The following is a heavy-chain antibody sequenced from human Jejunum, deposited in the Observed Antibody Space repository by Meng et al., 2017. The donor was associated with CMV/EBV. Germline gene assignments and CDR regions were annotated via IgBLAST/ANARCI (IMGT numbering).Heavy chain of an antibody. Sequence: GEAWVGPCQPGASLILSRASSGCTISSHYMSWVRQAPGKGLEWVSVIDTDGKTYYADSVKGRFAISRDNSKNTLYLQMSSLRVEDTAVYSCADIGVGDQGFWGQGTLVTVSS. CDR2: IDTDGKT. CDR1: GCTISSHY. CDR3: ADIGVGDQGF. D-gene: IGHD3-3*01. V-gene: IGHV3-53*01. J-gene: IGHJ4*02.